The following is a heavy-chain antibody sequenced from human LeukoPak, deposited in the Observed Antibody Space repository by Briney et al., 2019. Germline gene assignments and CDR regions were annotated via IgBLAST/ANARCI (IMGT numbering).Heavy chain of an antibody. CDR2: INPNSGGT. J-gene: IGHJ5*02. CDR1: GYTFTGYY. D-gene: IGHD3-22*01. CDR3: ARAQGYDSSGYAPSWFDP. Sequence: ASVKVSCKASGYTFTGYYMHWVRQAPGQGLEWMGRINPNSGGTNYAQKFQGRVTMTRDTSISTAYMELSRLRSDDTAVYYCARAQGYDSSGYAPSWFDPWGQGTLVTVSS. V-gene: IGHV1-2*06.